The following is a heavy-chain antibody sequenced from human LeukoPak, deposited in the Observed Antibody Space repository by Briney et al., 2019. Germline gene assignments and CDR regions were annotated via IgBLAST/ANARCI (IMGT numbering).Heavy chain of an antibody. V-gene: IGHV1-46*03. J-gene: IGHJ4*02. D-gene: IGHD2-15*01. CDR1: GYTFTSYY. CDR2: INPSGGST. CDR3: ARVHCSGGRCYEFDF. Sequence: ASVKVSCKASGYTFTSYYMHWVRQAPGQGLEWMGIINPSGGSTSYAQKFQGRVAVTSDTSTSTVYMELSSLRPEDTAVYYCARVHCSGGRCYEFDFWGQGTLVTVSS.